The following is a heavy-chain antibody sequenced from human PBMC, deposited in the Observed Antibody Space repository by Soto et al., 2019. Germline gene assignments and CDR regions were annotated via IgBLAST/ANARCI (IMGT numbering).Heavy chain of an antibody. J-gene: IGHJ2*01. Sequence: QVQLVQSGAEEKKPGASVKVSCKASGYTFTSYAMHWVREAPGQRLEWMGWINAGNGNTKYSQKFQGRVTITRDTSASTAYMELSSLRSEDTAVYYCARAPSWWYFDLWGRGTLVTVSS. V-gene: IGHV1-3*05. CDR1: GYTFTSYA. CDR2: INAGNGNT. CDR3: ARAPSWWYFDL.